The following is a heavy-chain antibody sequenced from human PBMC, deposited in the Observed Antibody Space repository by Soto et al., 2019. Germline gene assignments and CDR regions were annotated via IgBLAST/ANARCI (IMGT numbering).Heavy chain of an antibody. D-gene: IGHD2-2*01. V-gene: IGHV3-48*01. CDR1: GFTSTSYS. Sequence: EVQLVESGGGLVQPGGSLRLSCAASGFTSTSYSMNWVRQSPGKGLEWVSYISSDSSTIYYADSVKGRFTISRDNATNTLYLQMSSMRADDTAVYYCARDFCSSTSGRFDHWWQATLGSVSS. CDR3: ARDFCSSTSGRFDH. J-gene: IGHJ4*02. CDR2: ISSDSSTI.